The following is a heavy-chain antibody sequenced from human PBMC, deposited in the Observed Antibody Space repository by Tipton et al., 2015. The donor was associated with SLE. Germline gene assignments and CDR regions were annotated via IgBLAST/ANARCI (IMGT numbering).Heavy chain of an antibody. V-gene: IGHV4-4*09. D-gene: IGHD6-19*01. CDR2: IYTSGST. J-gene: IGHJ6*02. Sequence: TLSLTCTVSGGSISSYYWSWIRQPPGKGLEWIGYIYTSGSTNYNPSLKSRVTISVDTSKNQFSLKLSSVTAADTAVYYCAKSVAGRLGMDVWGQGTTVTVSS. CDR3: AKSVAGRLGMDV. CDR1: GGSISSYY.